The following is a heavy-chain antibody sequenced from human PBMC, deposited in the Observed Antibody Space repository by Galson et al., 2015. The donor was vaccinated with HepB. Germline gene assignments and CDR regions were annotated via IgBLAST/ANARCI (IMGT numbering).Heavy chain of an antibody. CDR3: ARDRSHSLDN. CDR1: GYTFTTNG. Sequence: SVKVSCKASGYTFTTNGIRWVRQAPGQGLEWMGWISAYRGNTYYAENFEGRVTLTTDTPTSTAHMELRSLRPDDTAIYYCARDRSHSLDNWGQGTLVAVSS. D-gene: IGHD2-15*01. CDR2: ISAYRGNT. V-gene: IGHV1-18*04. J-gene: IGHJ4*02.